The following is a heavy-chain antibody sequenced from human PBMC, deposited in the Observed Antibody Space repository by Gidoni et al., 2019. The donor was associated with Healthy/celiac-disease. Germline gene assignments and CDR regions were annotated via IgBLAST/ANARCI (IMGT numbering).Heavy chain of an antibody. CDR2: ISSSSSTI. V-gene: IGHV3-48*02. D-gene: IGHD3-3*01. J-gene: IGHJ4*02. CDR1: GLTFSSYS. CDR3: AILTEGVITPDY. Sequence: EVQLVESGGGLVQPGGSLSLSCAASGLTFSSYSMNWVRQAPGKGLEWVSYISSSSSTIYYADSVKGRFTISRDNAKNSLYLQMNSLRDEDTAVYYCAILTEGVITPDYWGQGTLVTVSS.